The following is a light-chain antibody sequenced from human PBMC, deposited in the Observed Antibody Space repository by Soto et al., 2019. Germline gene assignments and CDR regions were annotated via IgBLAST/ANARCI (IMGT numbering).Light chain of an antibody. CDR1: SSNIGDNT. V-gene: IGLV1-44*01. J-gene: IGLJ3*02. CDR2: SNN. Sequence: QSVLTQPPSASGTPGQRVTISCSGGSSNIGDNTVNWYQQLPGTAPKLLIYSNNQRPSGVPDRFSGSKSGTSASLAISGLQSEDEADYYCAAWDEILFWVFGGGTKLTVL. CDR3: AAWDEILFWV.